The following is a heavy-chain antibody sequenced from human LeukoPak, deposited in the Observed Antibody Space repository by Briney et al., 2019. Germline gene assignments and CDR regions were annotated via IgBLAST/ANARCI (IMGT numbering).Heavy chain of an antibody. V-gene: IGHV1-69*13. D-gene: IGHD4-11*01. CDR1: GGTFSSYA. Sequence: SVKVSCNASGGTFSSYAISWVRQAPGQGLEWMGGIIPIFGTANYAQKFQGRVTITADESTSTAYMELSSLRSEDTAVYYCARDATTDTPFYYYYYMDVWGKGTTVTVSS. J-gene: IGHJ6*03. CDR2: IIPIFGTA. CDR3: ARDATTDTPFYYYYYMDV.